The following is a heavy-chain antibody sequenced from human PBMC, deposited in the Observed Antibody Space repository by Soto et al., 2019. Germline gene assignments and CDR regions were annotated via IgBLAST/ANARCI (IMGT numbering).Heavy chain of an antibody. J-gene: IGHJ4*02. CDR3: ARKYGGRGNGVDY. Sequence: QVQLQESGPGLVKPSETLSLTCTVSGGSVSSAGSYWSWIRQPPGKGLEWIGYSYYSGSTNYNPSLRSRVTISVDTSKNQFSLKLSSVTAADTAMYYCARKYGGRGNGVDYWGQGTLVTVSS. CDR1: GGSVSSAGSY. D-gene: IGHD5-12*01. CDR2: SYYSGST. V-gene: IGHV4-61*08.